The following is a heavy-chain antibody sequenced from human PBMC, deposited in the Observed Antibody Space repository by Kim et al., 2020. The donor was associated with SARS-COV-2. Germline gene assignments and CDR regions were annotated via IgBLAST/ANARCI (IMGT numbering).Heavy chain of an antibody. CDR3: ALPHFDAWFDP. J-gene: IGHJ5*02. CDR2: INHSGST. D-gene: IGHD3-9*01. V-gene: IGHV4-34*01. CDR1: GGSFSGYY. Sequence: SETLSLTCAVYGGSFSGYYWSWIRQPPGKGLEWIGEINHSGSTNYNPSLKSRVTISVDTSKNQFSLKLSSVTAADTAVYYCALPHFDAWFDPWGQGTLVTVSS.